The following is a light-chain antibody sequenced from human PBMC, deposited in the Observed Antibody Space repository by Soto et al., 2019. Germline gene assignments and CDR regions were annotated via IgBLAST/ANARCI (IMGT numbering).Light chain of an antibody. CDR3: QQTDSTPIT. CDR2: ASS. V-gene: IGKV1-39*01. Sequence: DIQMTQSPSSLSASVGDRVTITCRASQPISKNLNWYQQRPGKPPNLLIYASSSLQRGVPPRFSGGGSGTDFTLTITSLQPEDFATYYCQQTDSTPITFGQGTRLEIK. CDR1: QPISKN. J-gene: IGKJ5*01.